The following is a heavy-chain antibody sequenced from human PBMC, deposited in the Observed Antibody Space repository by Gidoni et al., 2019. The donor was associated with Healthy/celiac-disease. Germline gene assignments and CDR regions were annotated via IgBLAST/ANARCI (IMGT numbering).Heavy chain of an antibody. V-gene: IGHV3-49*04. CDR1: GFTFGDYA. J-gene: IGHJ4*02. CDR3: TRDWAVEAAAGTDYFDY. D-gene: IGHD6-13*01. CDR2: IRSKAYGGTT. Sequence: EVQLVESGGGLVQPGRSLRLSCTASGFTFGDYAMIWVRQAPGKGLEWVGFIRSKAYGGTTEYAASVKGRFTISRDDSKSIAYLQMNSLKTEDTAVYYCTRDWAVEAAAGTDYFDYWGQGTLVTVSS.